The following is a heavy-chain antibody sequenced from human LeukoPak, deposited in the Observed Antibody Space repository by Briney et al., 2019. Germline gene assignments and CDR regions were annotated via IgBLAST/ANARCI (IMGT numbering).Heavy chain of an antibody. CDR1: GGSFSGYY. Sequence: SETLSLTCAGYGGSFSGYYWSWIRQPPGKGLEWIGEINHSGSTNYNPSLKSRVTISVDTSKNQFSLKLSSVTAADTAVYYCARDRDWFDPWGQGTLVTVSS. CDR3: ARDRDWFDP. J-gene: IGHJ5*02. D-gene: IGHD3-10*01. V-gene: IGHV4-34*01. CDR2: INHSGST.